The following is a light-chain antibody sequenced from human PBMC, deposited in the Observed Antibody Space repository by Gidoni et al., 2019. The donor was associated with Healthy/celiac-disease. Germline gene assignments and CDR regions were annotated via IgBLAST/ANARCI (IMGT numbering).Light chain of an antibody. CDR2: WAS. J-gene: IGKJ3*01. CDR3: QQYYSTPFT. V-gene: IGKV4-1*01. CDR1: QSVLYSSNNKNY. Sequence: DIVMTQSPDSLAVSLGERATINCKSSQSVLYSSNNKNYLAWYQQKSGQPPKLLIYWASTREAGVPDRFSGSGSGTEFTLTISSLQAEDVAVYYCQQYYSTPFTFXPXTKVDIK.